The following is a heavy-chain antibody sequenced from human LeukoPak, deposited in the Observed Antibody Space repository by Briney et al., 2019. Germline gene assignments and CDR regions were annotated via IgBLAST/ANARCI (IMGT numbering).Heavy chain of an antibody. CDR3: ALYYDILTGYYSDAFDI. CDR1: GGSISSGGYY. Sequence: SETLSLTCTVSGGSISSGGYYWSWIRQHPGKGLEWIGYIYYSGSTYYSPSLKSRVTISVDTSKNQFSLKLSSVTAADTAVYYCALYYDILTGYYSDAFDIWGQGTMVTVSS. CDR2: IYYSGST. J-gene: IGHJ3*02. V-gene: IGHV4-31*03. D-gene: IGHD3-9*01.